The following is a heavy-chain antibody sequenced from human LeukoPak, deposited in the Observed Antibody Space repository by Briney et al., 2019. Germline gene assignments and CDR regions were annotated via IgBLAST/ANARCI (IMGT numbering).Heavy chain of an antibody. J-gene: IGHJ4*02. CDR2: ISNSGSTT. CDR1: GFTFSSYA. D-gene: IGHD1-26*01. V-gene: IGHV3-23*01. CDR3: ARGASRISWPGIDY. Sequence: GGSLRLSCAASGFTFSSYAMSWVRQAPGKGLEWVSVISNSGSTTYYADSVKGRFTISRDHSNNSVSLQMTNLRVEDTAIYYCARGASRISWPGIDYWGQGTLVTVSS.